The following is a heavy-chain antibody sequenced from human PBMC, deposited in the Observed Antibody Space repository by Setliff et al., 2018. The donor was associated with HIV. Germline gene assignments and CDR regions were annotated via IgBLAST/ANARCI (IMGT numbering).Heavy chain of an antibody. V-gene: IGHV4-34*01. CDR3: ARVVGNSCYQRFDF. CDR1: GGSFSGYY. D-gene: IGHD2-15*01. J-gene: IGHJ3*01. CDR2: ISHGGIT. Sequence: SETLSLTCAVYGGSFSGYYWAWIRQPPGKVLEWIGEISHGGITKYNPSLQSRVTISVDMSKNQYSLKLNSVPAGATALYYCARVVGNSCYQRFDFWGQGTMVTVSS.